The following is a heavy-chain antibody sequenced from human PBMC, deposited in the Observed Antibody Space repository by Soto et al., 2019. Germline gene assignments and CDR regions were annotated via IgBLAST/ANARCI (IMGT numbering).Heavy chain of an antibody. CDR2: INWDTGGI. CDR1: GFTFDDYA. Sequence: GGSLGLSCAASGFTFDDYAMHWVRQAPGKGLEWVSGINWDTGGIVYADSVMGRFTISRDNAKNSLYLQMNSLRTEDTALYYCAKGQRSHYYDTSGYRAADYWGQGTLVTVSS. CDR3: AKGQRSHYYDTSGYRAADY. V-gene: IGHV3-9*01. D-gene: IGHD3-22*01. J-gene: IGHJ4*02.